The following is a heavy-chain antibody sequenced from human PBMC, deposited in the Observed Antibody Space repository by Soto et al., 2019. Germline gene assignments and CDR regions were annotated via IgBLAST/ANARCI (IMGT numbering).Heavy chain of an antibody. V-gene: IGHV4-59*01. CDR3: ARGPGIAVAGGGPFDY. D-gene: IGHD6-19*01. J-gene: IGHJ4*02. Sequence: SETLSLTCTVSGGFISSYYWSWIRQPPGKGLEWIGYIYYSGSTNYNPSLKSRVTISVDTSKNQFSLKLSSVTAVDTAVYYCARGPGIAVAGGGPFDYWGQGTLVTVSS. CDR1: GGFISSYY. CDR2: IYYSGST.